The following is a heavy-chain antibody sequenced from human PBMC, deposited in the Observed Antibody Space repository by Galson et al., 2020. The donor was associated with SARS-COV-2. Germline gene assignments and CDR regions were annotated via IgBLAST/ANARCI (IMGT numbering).Heavy chain of an antibody. CDR2: IWYDGSNK. CDR3: AKDLAVAGTDYYYMDV. Sequence: QLGESLKISCAASGFTFSSYGMHWVRQAPGKGLEWVAVIWYDGSNKYYADSVKGRFTISRDNSKNTLYLQMNSLRAEDTAVYYCAKDLAVAGTDYYYMDVWGKGTTVTVSS. J-gene: IGHJ6*03. V-gene: IGHV3-33*06. CDR1: GFTFSSYG. D-gene: IGHD6-19*01.